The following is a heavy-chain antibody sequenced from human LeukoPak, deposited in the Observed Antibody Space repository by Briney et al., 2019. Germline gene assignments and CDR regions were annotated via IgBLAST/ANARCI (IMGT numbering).Heavy chain of an antibody. CDR2: INHSGST. CDR1: GGSFSGYY. V-gene: IGHV4-34*01. D-gene: IGHD6-13*01. Sequence: PSETLSLTCAVYGGSFSGYYWSWIRQPPGKGLEWIGEINHSGSTNYNPSLKSRVTISVDTSKNQFSLKLSSVTAADTAVYYCARAGGSSWIYYYMDVWGQGTLVTVSS. CDR3: ARAGGSSWIYYYMDV. J-gene: IGHJ6*03.